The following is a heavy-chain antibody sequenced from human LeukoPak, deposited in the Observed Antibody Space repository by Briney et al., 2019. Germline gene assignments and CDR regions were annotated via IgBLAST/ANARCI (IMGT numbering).Heavy chain of an antibody. CDR3: ARSQTGGKFDY. J-gene: IGHJ4*02. V-gene: IGHV6-1*01. D-gene: IGHD1-26*01. CDR1: GDNVSSKSAA. CDR2: TYYRSKWSS. Sequence: SQTLSLTCAISGDNVSSKSAAWNWIRQSPSRGLEWLGRTYYRSKWSSGYAESVKSRLTISPDISKNQFFLQLRSVTPEENAIYFWARSQTGGKFDYWGQGALVTVSS.